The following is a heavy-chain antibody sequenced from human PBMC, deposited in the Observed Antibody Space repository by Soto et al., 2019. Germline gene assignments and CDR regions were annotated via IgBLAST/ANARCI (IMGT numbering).Heavy chain of an antibody. CDR1: GFTFSNAW. D-gene: IGHD3-22*01. Sequence: EVQLVESGGGLVKPGGSLRLSCAASGFTFSNAWMSWVRQAPGKGLEWVGRIKSKTDGGTTDYAAPVKGRFTISRDDSKNTLYLQMNSRKTADTAVYYCTTALGPAGIVVVRGIWGQGTMVTVSS. CDR2: IKSKTDGGTT. J-gene: IGHJ3*02. V-gene: IGHV3-15*01. CDR3: TTALGPAGIVVVRGI.